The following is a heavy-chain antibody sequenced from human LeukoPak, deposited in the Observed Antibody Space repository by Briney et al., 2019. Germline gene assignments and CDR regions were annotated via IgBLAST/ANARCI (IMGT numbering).Heavy chain of an antibody. CDR2: INHSGTT. CDR1: GGSFSDYY. J-gene: IGHJ4*02. Sequence: SETLSLTCVVYGGSFSDYYWTWVRQPPGKGLEWIGEINHSGTTKYNPSLKSRVTISVDTSKNQFSLKLSSVTAADTAVFFFARHGAAAAGPFDYGGQGTLVTVS. D-gene: IGHD6-13*01. V-gene: IGHV4-34*01. CDR3: ARHGAAAAGPFDY.